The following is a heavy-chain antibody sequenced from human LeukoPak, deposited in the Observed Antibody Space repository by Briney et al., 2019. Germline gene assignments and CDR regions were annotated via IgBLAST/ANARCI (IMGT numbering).Heavy chain of an antibody. Sequence: SETLSLTCTVSGGSISSYYWSWIRQPPGKGLEWIGYIYYSGSTNYNPSLKSRVTISVDASKNQFSLKLSSVTAADTAVYYCARGANYYGSGSYYTKAFDIWGQGTMVTVSS. V-gene: IGHV4-59*01. CDR3: ARGANYYGSGSYYTKAFDI. J-gene: IGHJ3*02. D-gene: IGHD3-10*01. CDR1: GGSISSYY. CDR2: IYYSGST.